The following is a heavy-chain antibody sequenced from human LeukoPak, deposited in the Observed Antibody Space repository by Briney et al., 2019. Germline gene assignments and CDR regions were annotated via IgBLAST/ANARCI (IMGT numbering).Heavy chain of an antibody. J-gene: IGHJ4*02. CDR1: GFTFSGYA. V-gene: IGHV3-23*01. CDR3: AKSGLSYSGSYWGADY. D-gene: IGHD1-26*01. Sequence: GGSLRFSCAASGFTFSGYAMSWVGQAPGRGLNWFSAISGSGGSTYYADSVKGRFTISRDNSKNTLYLQMNSLRAEDTAVYYCAKSGLSYSGSYWGADYWGQGTLVTVSS. CDR2: ISGSGGST.